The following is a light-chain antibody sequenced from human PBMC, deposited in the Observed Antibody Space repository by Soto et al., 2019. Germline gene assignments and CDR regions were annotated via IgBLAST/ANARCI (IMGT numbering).Light chain of an antibody. V-gene: IGKV1-5*03. CDR1: QSITGW. J-gene: IGKJ1*01. Sequence: IHMTHSPSTLSASVLYRVTITFRSSQSITGWLAWFQQKPGKAPKLLISKAYSLQNGVPSRFSGSGSGTDFTLTISSLQPDDFATYYCQQYNPYSPWTFGQGTKVDIK. CDR2: KAY. CDR3: QQYNPYSPWT.